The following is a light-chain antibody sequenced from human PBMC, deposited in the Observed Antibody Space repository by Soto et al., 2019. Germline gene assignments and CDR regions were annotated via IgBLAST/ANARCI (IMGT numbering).Light chain of an antibody. Sequence: EIVLTQSPGTLSLSPGERATLSCRASQSVSSSFLAWYQQKPGQAPRLLIYGASSRATGIPDRFSGSGSGTDFTLTISRLEREDFAVYYCQPYGSSPWTFGQGTKVEIK. V-gene: IGKV3-20*01. J-gene: IGKJ1*01. CDR2: GAS. CDR1: QSVSSSF. CDR3: QPYGSSPWT.